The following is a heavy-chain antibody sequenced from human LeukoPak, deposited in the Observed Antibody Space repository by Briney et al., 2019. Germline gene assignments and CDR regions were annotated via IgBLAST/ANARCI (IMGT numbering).Heavy chain of an antibody. J-gene: IGHJ6*03. CDR2: IYTSGST. CDR3: ARVREDYYYYYMDV. Sequence: SETLSLTCAVYGGSFSGYYWSWIRQPAGKGLEWIGRIYTSGSTNYNPSLKSRVTMSVDTSKNQFSLKLSSVTAADTAVYYCARVREDYYYYYMDVWGKGTTVTVSS. CDR1: GGSFSGYY. V-gene: IGHV4-59*10.